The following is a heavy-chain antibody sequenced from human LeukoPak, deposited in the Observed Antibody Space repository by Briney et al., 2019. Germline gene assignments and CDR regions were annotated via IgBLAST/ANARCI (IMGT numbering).Heavy chain of an antibody. J-gene: IGHJ3*02. CDR2: ISYDGSNK. CDR3: ARDLDAFDI. CDR1: GFTFSSYA. V-gene: IGHV3-30-3*01. Sequence: GRSLRLSCAASGFTFSSYAMHWVRQAPGKGLEWVAVISYDGSNKYYADSVKGRFTIFRDNSKNTLYLQMNSLRAEDTAVYYCARDLDAFDIWGQGTMVTVSS.